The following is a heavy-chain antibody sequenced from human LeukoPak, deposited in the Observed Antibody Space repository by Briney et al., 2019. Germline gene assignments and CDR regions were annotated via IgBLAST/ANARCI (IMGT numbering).Heavy chain of an antibody. J-gene: IGHJ6*02. CDR1: GGSIRSSSYD. Sequence: PSETLSLTCTVSGGSIRSSSYDWGWIRQPPGKGLEWIGSIYYTGSTFYNPSLKSRVTISVDTSKNQFSLRLNSVTAADTAVYYCARRDGHYYYYGMDVWGQGTTVTVSS. D-gene: IGHD5-24*01. CDR2: IYYTGST. V-gene: IGHV4-39*07. CDR3: ARRDGHYYYYGMDV.